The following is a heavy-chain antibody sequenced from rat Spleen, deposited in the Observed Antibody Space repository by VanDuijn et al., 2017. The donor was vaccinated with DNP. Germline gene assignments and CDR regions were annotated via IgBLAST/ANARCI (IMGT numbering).Heavy chain of an antibody. Sequence: EVQLVESGGGLVQPGRSLKLSCAASGFTFSAYYMAWVRQAPAKDLEWVATISTSGSRTYFPDSVKGRFTVSRDNAKSSLYLQMDSLRSEDTATYYCATPTNWGQGVMVTVSP. V-gene: IGHV5-25*01. J-gene: IGHJ2*01. D-gene: IGHD1-7*01. CDR1: GFTFSAYY. CDR3: ATPTN. CDR2: ISTSGSRT.